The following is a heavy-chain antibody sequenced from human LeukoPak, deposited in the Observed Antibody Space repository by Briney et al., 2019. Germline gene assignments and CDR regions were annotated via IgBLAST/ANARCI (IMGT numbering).Heavy chain of an antibody. J-gene: IGHJ5*02. Sequence: SQTLSLTCTVSGDSISSGTFYWSWIRQPAGKGLEWIGRVSPDGSTNYNPSLNGRVAMSLDASNNHFSLRLNSVTAADTAVYYCAKGAGPPWFDPWGQGTLVTVPS. CDR1: GDSISSGTFY. D-gene: IGHD6-19*01. CDR3: AKGAGPPWFDP. V-gene: IGHV4-61*02. CDR2: VSPDGST.